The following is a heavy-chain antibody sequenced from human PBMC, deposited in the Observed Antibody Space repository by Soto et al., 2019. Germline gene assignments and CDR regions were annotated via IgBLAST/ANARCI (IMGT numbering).Heavy chain of an antibody. CDR1: GYSFTTYG. V-gene: IGHV1-18*04. D-gene: IGHD2-15*01. CDR2: IIPYNGKT. CDR3: ARDRGASCSGGSCYVDPFYFDY. J-gene: IGHJ4*02. Sequence: QVYLVQSGAELKKPEASVKVSCKSSGYSFTTYGITWVRQAPGQGLEWMGWIIPYNGKTFYAQKFQARVTMTIDTSTSTAYMELRSLRSDDTAVYYCARDRGASCSGGSCYVDPFYFDYWGQGTLVTVSS.